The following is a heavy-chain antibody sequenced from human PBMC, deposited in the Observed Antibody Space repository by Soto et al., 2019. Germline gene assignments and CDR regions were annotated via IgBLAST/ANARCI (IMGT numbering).Heavy chain of an antibody. CDR2: IYYSGST. J-gene: IGHJ4*02. CDR1: GGSISSYY. CDR3: ARRWGYSFDS. Sequence: QLQLQESGPGLVKPSETLSLTCTVSGGSISSYYWGWIRRPPGKGLEWIGSIYYSGSTYYNPSLRSRVPISVDTSENLFSLTLGSVTAAATAVSYRARRWGYSFDSWGQGTLVTVSS. V-gene: IGHV4-39*01. D-gene: IGHD2-15*01.